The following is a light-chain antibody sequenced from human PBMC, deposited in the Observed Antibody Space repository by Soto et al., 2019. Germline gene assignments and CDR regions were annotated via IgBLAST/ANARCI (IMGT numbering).Light chain of an antibody. Sequence: DIHMTQSPSSLSASVGYRFTITCRASQTISSWLAWYQQKPGKAPKLLIYKASTLKSGVPSRFSGSGSGTEFTLTISSPQPDDFATYYCQQYNNYSTFGQGTRLEIK. V-gene: IGKV1-5*03. J-gene: IGKJ5*01. CDR2: KAS. CDR1: QTISSW. CDR3: QQYNNYST.